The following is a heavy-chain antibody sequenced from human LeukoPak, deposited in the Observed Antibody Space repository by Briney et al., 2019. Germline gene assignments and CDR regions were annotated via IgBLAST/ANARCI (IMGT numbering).Heavy chain of an antibody. D-gene: IGHD3-10*01. J-gene: IGHJ5*02. CDR3: ARGDYYGSPKTVAA. CDR1: GYTFADYY. Sequence: GASVKVSCKASGYTFADYYMNWVRQAPGQGLEWMGWINPDNGGTNYAQKSQGRVIMTRDTSITTVYMELSGLRSDDTAIYYCARGDYYGSPKTVAAWGQGTLVTVSS. CDR2: INPDNGGT. V-gene: IGHV1-2*02.